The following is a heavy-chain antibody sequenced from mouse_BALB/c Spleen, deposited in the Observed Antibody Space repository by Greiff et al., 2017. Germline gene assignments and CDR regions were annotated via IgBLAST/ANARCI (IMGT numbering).Heavy chain of an antibody. D-gene: IGHD4-1*01. J-gene: IGHJ2*01. V-gene: IGHV1-14*01. CDR2: INPYNDGT. CDR1: GYTFTSFV. CDR3: ARWETPYYFDY. Sequence: EVQLQQSGPDLVKPGASVKMSCTASGYTFTSFVMHWVKQKPGQGLEWIGYINPYNDGTKYNEKFKGKATLTSDKSSSTAYMQLSSLTSEDSAVYYCARWETPYYFDYWGQGTTLTVSS.